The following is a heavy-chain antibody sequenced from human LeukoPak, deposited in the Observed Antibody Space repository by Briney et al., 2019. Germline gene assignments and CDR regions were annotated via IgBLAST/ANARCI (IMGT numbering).Heavy chain of an antibody. D-gene: IGHD1-26*01. CDR1: GYTFSSYG. Sequence: ASVKVSCKASGYTFSSYGISWVRQAPGQALEWMGWTSAYNDNTDYAQKLQGRVTMTTDTSTSTAYMELRSLRSDDTAVYYCARDIVGYFDYWGQGTLVTVSS. CDR2: TSAYNDNT. CDR3: ARDIVGYFDY. V-gene: IGHV1-18*01. J-gene: IGHJ4*02.